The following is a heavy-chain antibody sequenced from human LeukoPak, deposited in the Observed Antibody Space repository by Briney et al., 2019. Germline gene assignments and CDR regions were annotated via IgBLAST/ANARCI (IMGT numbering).Heavy chain of an antibody. CDR1: GFAFNSQT. Sequence: GGSLRLSCAASGFAFNSQTMSWVRQAPGKGLEWVASIKEDEIEIHYVDSVKGRFTISRDNAKDSLYLQMNSLRVEDTAVYYCARVYSSTSGKNAFDIWGQGTMVTVSS. CDR2: IKEDEIEI. J-gene: IGHJ3*02. CDR3: ARVYSSTSGKNAFDI. D-gene: IGHD6-6*01. V-gene: IGHV3-7*01.